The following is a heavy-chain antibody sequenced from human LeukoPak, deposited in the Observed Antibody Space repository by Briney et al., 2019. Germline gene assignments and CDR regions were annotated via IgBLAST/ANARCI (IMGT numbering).Heavy chain of an antibody. D-gene: IGHD3-3*01. Sequence: GGSLRLSCTTSGFTFGDYAMTWIRQAPGKGLEWVGFIRNKAYGETTEYAASVKGRFTISRDDSKSIAYLQMNSLKTEDTAVYYCSRVAFWVQNNDFWSGYPDYWGQGTLVTVSS. CDR3: SRVAFWVQNNDFWSGYPDY. J-gene: IGHJ4*02. V-gene: IGHV3-49*03. CDR2: IRNKAYGETT. CDR1: GFTFGDYA.